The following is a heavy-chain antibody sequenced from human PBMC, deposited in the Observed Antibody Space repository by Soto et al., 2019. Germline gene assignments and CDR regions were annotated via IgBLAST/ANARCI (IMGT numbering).Heavy chain of an antibody. V-gene: IGHV1-18*01. CDR3: ARGRYGDY. CDR2: ISAHNGNT. Sequence: QVHLVQSGAEVKKPGASVKVSCKASGYTFTSYGITWVRQAPGQGLAWMGWISAHNGNTDYAQKLQGRVIVTRDTSTSTADMELRSLRSDDTALYYLARGRYGDYWGQGALVTVSS. CDR1: GYTFTSYG. D-gene: IGHD1-1*01. J-gene: IGHJ4*02.